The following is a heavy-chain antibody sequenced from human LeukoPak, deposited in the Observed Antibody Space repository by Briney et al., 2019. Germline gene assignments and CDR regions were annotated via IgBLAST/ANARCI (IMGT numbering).Heavy chain of an antibody. CDR1: GFTFSSYA. J-gene: IGHJ4*02. D-gene: IGHD2-15*01. V-gene: IGHV3-30-3*01. CDR3: ARSRSGGRGGFDY. CDR2: ISYDGSNK. Sequence: GGSLRLSCAASGFTFSSYAMHWVRQAPGKGLEWVAVISYDGSNKYYADSVKGRFTISRDNSKNTLYLQMNSLRAEDTAVYYCARSRSGGRGGFDYWGQGTPVSVSS.